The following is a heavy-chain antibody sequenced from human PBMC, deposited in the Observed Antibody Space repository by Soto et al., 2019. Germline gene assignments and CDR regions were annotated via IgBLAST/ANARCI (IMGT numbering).Heavy chain of an antibody. Sequence: ASVKVSCKASGGTFSSYTISWVRQAPGQGLEWMGRIIPILGIANYAQKFQGRVTITADKSTSTAYMELSSLRSEDTAVYYCAGVYCSSTSCYASYYYYMDVWGKGTTVTVSS. CDR1: GGTFSSYT. CDR3: AGVYCSSTSCYASYYYYMDV. D-gene: IGHD2-2*01. J-gene: IGHJ6*03. V-gene: IGHV1-69*02. CDR2: IIPILGIA.